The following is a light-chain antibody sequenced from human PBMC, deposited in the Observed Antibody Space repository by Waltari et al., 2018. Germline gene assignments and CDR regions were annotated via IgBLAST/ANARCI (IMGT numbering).Light chain of an antibody. J-gene: IGLJ3*02. CDR1: SGHSGNI. Sequence: QLVLTQSPSASASLGAPLKLTCTLSSGHSGNIIAWLQQQPEKGPRYLMKVNSDASHTQGDEIPDRFSGSGSGAERYLTFSSLQSEDEADYYGQTGGHGTWVVGGGTKLSVV. CDR3: QTGGHGTWV. CDR2: VNSDASH. V-gene: IGLV4-69*01.